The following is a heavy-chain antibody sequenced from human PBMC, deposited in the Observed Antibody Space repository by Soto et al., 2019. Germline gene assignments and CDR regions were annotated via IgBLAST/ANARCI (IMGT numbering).Heavy chain of an antibody. V-gene: IGHV3-9*01. Sequence: EVQLVESGGGLVQPGNSVRLSCAASGFTFDSYALHWVRQPPGKGLEWVSGISWNSGAAVSADSVKGRFTIARDNPKKSLYLHWHCLRAEHTARSYSVKDSNHYGLDVWCQGTAVIVSS. J-gene: IGHJ6*02. D-gene: IGHD4-4*01. CDR2: ISWNSGAA. CDR3: VKDSNHYGLDV. CDR1: GFTFDSYA.